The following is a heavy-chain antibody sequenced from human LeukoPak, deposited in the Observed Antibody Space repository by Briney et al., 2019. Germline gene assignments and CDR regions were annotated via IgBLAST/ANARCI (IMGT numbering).Heavy chain of an antibody. D-gene: IGHD3-10*01. CDR3: ARVGGLLWFGELFYFDY. Sequence: GGSLRLSCAASGFTVSSNYMSWVRQAPGKGLEWVSVIYSGGSTYYADSVKGRFTISRDNSKNTLYLQMNSLRAEDTAVYYCARVGGLLWFGELFYFDYWGQGTLVTVSS. J-gene: IGHJ4*02. CDR2: IYSGGST. V-gene: IGHV3-53*01. CDR1: GFTVSSNY.